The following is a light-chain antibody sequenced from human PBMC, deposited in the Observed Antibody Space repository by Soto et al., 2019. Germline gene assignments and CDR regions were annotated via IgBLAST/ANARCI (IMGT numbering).Light chain of an antibody. J-gene: IGKJ4*01. CDR2: DAS. CDR3: QQYNNWHPLT. V-gene: IGKV3D-15*01. CDR1: QSVSIN. Sequence: EIVMTQSPGTLSVSPGESATLSCRASQSVSINLAWYQQKPGQAPRLLIYDASTRATGIPARFSGSGSGTEFTLTISSLQSKDFAVYYCQQYNNWHPLTFGGGTKVEIK.